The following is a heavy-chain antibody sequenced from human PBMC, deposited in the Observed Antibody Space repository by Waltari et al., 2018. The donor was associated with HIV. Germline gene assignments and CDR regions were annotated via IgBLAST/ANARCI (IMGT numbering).Heavy chain of an antibody. CDR1: GYSISAGYS. D-gene: IGHD5-12*01. J-gene: IGHJ4*01. CDR3: ATVSTITTEKYFDY. V-gene: IGHV4-38-2*01. CDR2: MFHRGNP. Sequence: VRLQESGPSEVKPSETLSLTCRVSGYSISAGYSWGWIRQSPGKGLEWIGTMFHRGNPYYNPSLQSRVSMSIDSSKTQFSLTLTSVTAADTAMYYCATVSTITTEKYFDYWGRGMLVTV.